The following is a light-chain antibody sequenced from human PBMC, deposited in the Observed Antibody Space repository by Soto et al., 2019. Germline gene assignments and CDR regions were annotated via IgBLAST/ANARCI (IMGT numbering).Light chain of an antibody. CDR3: QVWDSVTDPNYV. V-gene: IGLV6-57*04. J-gene: IGLJ1*01. CDR1: SGRIGSNY. Sequence: NFMLTQPHSVSESPGKTVTISCTRSSGRIGSNYVQWYQQRPGSAPTTVIYEDRQRPSGVPDRFSGSNSGNTATLTINSVEAGDEADYYCQVWDSVTDPNYVFGPGTKLTVL. CDR2: EDR.